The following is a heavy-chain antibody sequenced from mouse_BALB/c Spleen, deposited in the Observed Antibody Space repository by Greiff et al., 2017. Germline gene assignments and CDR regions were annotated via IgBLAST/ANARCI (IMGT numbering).Heavy chain of an antibody. CDR3: ARGTTATPPDY. Sequence: QVQLKQSGPELVKPGASVRISCKASGYTFTSYYIHWVKQRPGQGLEWIGWIYPGNVNTKYNEKFKGKATLTADKSSSTAYMQLSSLTSEDSAVYFCARGTTATPPDYWGQGTTLTVSS. CDR2: IYPGNVNT. J-gene: IGHJ2*01. D-gene: IGHD1-2*01. V-gene: IGHV1S56*01. CDR1: GYTFTSYY.